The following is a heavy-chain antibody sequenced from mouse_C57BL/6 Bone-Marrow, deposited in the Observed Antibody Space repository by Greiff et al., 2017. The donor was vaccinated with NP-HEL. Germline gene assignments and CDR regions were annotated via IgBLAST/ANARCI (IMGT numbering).Heavy chain of an antibody. J-gene: IGHJ4*01. Sequence: VQVVESGAELVRPGSSVKLSCKASGYTFTSYWMDWVKQRPGQGLEWIGNIYPSDSETHYNQKFKDKATLTVDKSSSTAYMQLSSLTSEDSAVYYCARVGGSFMDYWGQGTSVTVSS. CDR1: GYTFTSYW. V-gene: IGHV1-61*01. CDR2: IYPSDSET. CDR3: ARVGGSFMDY.